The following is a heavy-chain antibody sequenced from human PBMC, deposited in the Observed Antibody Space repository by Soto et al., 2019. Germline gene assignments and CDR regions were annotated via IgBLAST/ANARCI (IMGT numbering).Heavy chain of an antibody. Sequence: ASVKVSCKASGGTFSSYAISWVRQAPGQGLEWMGGIIPIFGTANYAQKFRGRVTITADKSTSTAYMELSSLRSEDTAVYYCARDQGNTIFGVVSTSYYYYGMDVWGQGTTVTVSS. CDR1: GGTFSSYA. J-gene: IGHJ6*02. V-gene: IGHV1-69*06. CDR3: ARDQGNTIFGVVSTSYYYYGMDV. D-gene: IGHD3-3*01. CDR2: IIPIFGTA.